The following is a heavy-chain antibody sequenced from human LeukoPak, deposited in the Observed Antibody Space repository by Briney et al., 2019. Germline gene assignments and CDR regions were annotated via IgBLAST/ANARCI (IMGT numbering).Heavy chain of an antibody. V-gene: IGHV1-2*06. J-gene: IGHJ5*02. CDR1: GYTFTGYY. D-gene: IGHD6-13*01. CDR3: ARDLVTSSSWYNWFDP. CDR2: INPNSGGT. Sequence: GASVKVSCKASGYTFTGYYMHWVRQAPGQGLEWMGRINPNSGGTNYAQKFQGRVTMTRDTSISAAYMELSRLRSDDTAVYYCARDLVTSSSWYNWFDPWGQGTLVTVSS.